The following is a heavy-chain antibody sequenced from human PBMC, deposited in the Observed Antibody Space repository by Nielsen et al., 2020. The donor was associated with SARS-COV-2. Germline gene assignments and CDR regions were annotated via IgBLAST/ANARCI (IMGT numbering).Heavy chain of an antibody. CDR2: INTNTGNP. V-gene: IGHV7-4-1*02. J-gene: IGHJ4*02. CDR1: GYTFTSYA. CDR3: ARVTWFGELPPFDY. Sequence: ASVKVSCKASGYTFTSYAMNWVRQAPGQGLEWMGWINTNTGNPTYAQGFTGRSVFSLDTSVSTAYLQISSLKAEDTAVYYCARVTWFGELPPFDYWGQGTLVTVSS. D-gene: IGHD3-10*01.